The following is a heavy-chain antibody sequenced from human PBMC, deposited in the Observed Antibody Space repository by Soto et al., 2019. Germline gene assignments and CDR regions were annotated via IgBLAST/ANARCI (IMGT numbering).Heavy chain of an antibody. Sequence: PSETLSLTCTVSAGSISSYYWSWLRQPPGKGLEWIGYIYHSGSTNYNPSLNSRDTRSVDTAKNQFSRKLSSVTAADTAVYYCARVGTVTIDYWGQGTLVTVSS. CDR3: ARVGTVTIDY. CDR1: AGSISSYY. D-gene: IGHD4-17*01. CDR2: IYHSGST. V-gene: IGHV4-59*01. J-gene: IGHJ4*02.